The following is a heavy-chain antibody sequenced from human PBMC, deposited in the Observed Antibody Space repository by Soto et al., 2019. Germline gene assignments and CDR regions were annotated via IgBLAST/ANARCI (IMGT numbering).Heavy chain of an antibody. Sequence: QVQLVESGGGVVQPGRSLRLSCAASEFTFRSYAMHWVRQAAGKGLAWVAVISYDGSNEYYADSVKGRFTIFRDDSQNTLYRQMSRLRDEDTAVYYWARPLPDCDGDCYGAFDIWGRGTMVTVSS. J-gene: IGHJ3*02. CDR3: ARPLPDCDGDCYGAFDI. D-gene: IGHD2-21*02. CDR2: ISYDGSNE. V-gene: IGHV3-30-3*01. CDR1: EFTFRSYA.